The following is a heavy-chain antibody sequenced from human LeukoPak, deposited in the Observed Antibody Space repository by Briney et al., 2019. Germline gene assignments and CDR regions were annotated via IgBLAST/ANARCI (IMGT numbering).Heavy chain of an antibody. J-gene: IGHJ4*02. CDR2: ISSNGGST. D-gene: IGHD6-19*01. Sequence: PGGSLRLSCSASGFTFSSYAMHWVRQAPGKGLEYVSAISSNGGSTYYADSVKGRFTISRDNSKNTLYLQMNSLRAEDTGVYYCARHSRGRSFFDYWGQGTLVTVSS. V-gene: IGHV3-64*04. CDR1: GFTFSSYA. CDR3: ARHSRGRSFFDY.